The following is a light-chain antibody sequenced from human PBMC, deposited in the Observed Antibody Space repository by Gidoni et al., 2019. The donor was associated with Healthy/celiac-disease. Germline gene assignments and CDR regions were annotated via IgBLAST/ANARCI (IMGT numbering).Light chain of an antibody. CDR1: QSVSSSY. Sequence: EFVLTQSPGTLSLSPGERATRSCRASQSVSSSYLAWYQQKPGQAPRLLIYGESSRATGIPDRFSGSGSGTDFTLTISRLEPEDFAVYYCQQYGSSQVTFGGGTKVEIK. J-gene: IGKJ4*01. V-gene: IGKV3-20*01. CDR2: GES. CDR3: QQYGSSQVT.